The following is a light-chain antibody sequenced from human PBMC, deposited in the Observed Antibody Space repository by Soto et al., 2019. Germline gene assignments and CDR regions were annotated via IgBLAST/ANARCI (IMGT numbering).Light chain of an antibody. J-gene: IGKJ1*01. Sequence: DIQVTQSPSFVSASVGDRVTITCRASQDVSTWVAWYQQKPGKAPKLLIYAASTLERGVPSRFGGGGSGTDFTLTISSLQPDDFATYYCQQANGFPWTFGQGTKVGIK. CDR3: QQANGFPWT. V-gene: IGKV1-12*02. CDR1: QDVSTW. CDR2: AAS.